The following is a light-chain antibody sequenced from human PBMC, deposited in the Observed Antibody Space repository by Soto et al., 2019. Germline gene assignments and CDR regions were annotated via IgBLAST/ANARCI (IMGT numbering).Light chain of an antibody. V-gene: IGKV3-20*01. CDR2: DAS. CDR1: QSVRNNY. Sequence: EIVLTQSPGTLSLSPGERATLSCRASQSVRNNYLAWYQQKPCQAPRLLIHDASGRATGIPDRFSGSGSGTDFTLTISRLEPEDFAVYHCQQYGSSPWTFGQGTKVEIK. CDR3: QQYGSSPWT. J-gene: IGKJ1*01.